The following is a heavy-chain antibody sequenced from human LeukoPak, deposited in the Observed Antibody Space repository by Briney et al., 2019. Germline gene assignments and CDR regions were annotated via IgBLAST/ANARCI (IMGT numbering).Heavy chain of an antibody. CDR3: ARAIVGATTRSFDY. Sequence: PGGSLRLSCAASGFTFSSYAMNWVRQAPGKGLEWVSAISTSGASTYYADSVKGRFSISRDNSRNTLYLQMNSLRAEDTAVFYCARAIVGATTRSFDYWGQGTLVTVSS. CDR1: GFTFSSYA. J-gene: IGHJ4*02. CDR2: ISTSGAST. D-gene: IGHD1-26*01. V-gene: IGHV3-23*01.